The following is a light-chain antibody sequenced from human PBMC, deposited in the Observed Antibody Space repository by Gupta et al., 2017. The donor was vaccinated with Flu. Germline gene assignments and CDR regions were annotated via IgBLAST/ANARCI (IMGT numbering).Light chain of an antibody. V-gene: IGKV3-15*01. J-gene: IGKJ1*01. CDR2: GAS. CDR3: QQYNKWLGWT. Sequence: EIVMTQSPATLSGSPGERATLSCRASQSVSTNLAWYQQKPGQGPRLLIYGASTRAPGIPARFSGSGSGTEFTLTISSLQSEDSAIYYCQQYNKWLGWTFGPSTKVQIK. CDR1: QSVSTN.